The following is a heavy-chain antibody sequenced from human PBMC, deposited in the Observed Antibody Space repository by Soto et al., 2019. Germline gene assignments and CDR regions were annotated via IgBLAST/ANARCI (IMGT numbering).Heavy chain of an antibody. Sequence: QITLKESGPTLVNPTQTLTLTCTFSGFLLSTTAEGGGWIRQRPGKALECLALCYWDDDERYSPCLKSRLTITKDTTKNQVVLTMTNVDPVDTATYSCAHGACSSADCYPNPYLDYWGQGILVTVSS. V-gene: IGHV2-5*02. CDR2: CYWDDDE. J-gene: IGHJ4*02. CDR3: AHGACSSADCYPNPYLDY. D-gene: IGHD2-2*01. CDR1: GFLLSTTAEG.